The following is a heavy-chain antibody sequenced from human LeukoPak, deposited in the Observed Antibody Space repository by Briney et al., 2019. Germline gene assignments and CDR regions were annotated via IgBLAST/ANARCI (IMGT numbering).Heavy chain of an antibody. J-gene: IGHJ5*02. V-gene: IGHV1-2*02. CDR2: INPNSGGT. Sequence: GASVKVSCKASGYTFTSYGISWVRQAPGQGLEWMGWINPNSGGTNYAQKFQGRVTMTRDTSISTAYMELSRLRSDDTAVYYCARVSVLQPDLGAFDPWGQGTLVTVSS. CDR3: ARVSVLQPDLGAFDP. CDR1: GYTFTSYG. D-gene: IGHD3-10*01.